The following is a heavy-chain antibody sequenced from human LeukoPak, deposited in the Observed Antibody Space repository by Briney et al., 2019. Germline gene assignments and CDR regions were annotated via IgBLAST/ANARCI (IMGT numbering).Heavy chain of an antibody. CDR3: VKALGDILTGSDY. D-gene: IGHD3-9*01. Sequence: PGGSLRLSCSASGFTFTSYAMHWVRQPPGKGLEYVSTISSNGGSTYYADSVKGRFTIPRDNSKNTLYLQMSSLRAEGTAVYYCVKALGDILTGSDYWGRGTLVTVSS. V-gene: IGHV3-64D*06. CDR1: GFTFTSYA. CDR2: ISSNGGST. J-gene: IGHJ4*02.